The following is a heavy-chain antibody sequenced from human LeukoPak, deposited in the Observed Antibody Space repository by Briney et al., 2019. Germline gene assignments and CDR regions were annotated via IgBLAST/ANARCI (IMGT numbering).Heavy chain of an antibody. CDR1: GFTFSSYG. CDR2: ISYDGSNK. J-gene: IGHJ3*02. V-gene: IGHV3-30*18. CDR3: AKDRGGPDAFDI. D-gene: IGHD5-24*01. Sequence: GGSLRLSCAASGFTFSSYGMHWVRQAPGKGLEWVAVISYDGSNKYYADSVKGRFTISRDNSKNTLYLQMNSLRAEDTAVYYCAKDRGGPDAFDIWGQGTMVTVSS.